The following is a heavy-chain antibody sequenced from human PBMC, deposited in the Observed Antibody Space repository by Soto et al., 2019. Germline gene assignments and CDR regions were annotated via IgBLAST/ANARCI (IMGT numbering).Heavy chain of an antibody. CDR3: ARVARGTATTVADAFDI. CDR2: MSHSGGT. Sequence: QVQLQQWGAGLLNPSETLSLTCAVYGGFVSSGSYYWSWIRQPPGKGLEWIGEMSHSGGTHFNPSLKSRVTISVDTSKNQFTLKISSVTAADTALYYSARVARGTATTVADAFDIWGPGTMATVSS. J-gene: IGHJ3*02. V-gene: IGHV4-34*01. D-gene: IGHD1-1*01. CDR1: GGFVSSGSYY.